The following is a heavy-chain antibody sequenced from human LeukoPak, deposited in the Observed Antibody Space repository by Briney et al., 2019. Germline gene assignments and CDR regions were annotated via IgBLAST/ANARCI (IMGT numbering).Heavy chain of an antibody. D-gene: IGHD6-19*01. J-gene: IGHJ4*02. CDR2: IYHSGST. Sequence: SETLSLTCTVSGYSISSGYYWGWIRQPPGKGLEWIGSIYHSGSTYYNPSLKSRVTISVDTSKNQFSLKLSSVTAADTAVYYCARDWFSGIAVAGTGGYWGQGTLVTVSS. V-gene: IGHV4-38-2*02. CDR3: ARDWFSGIAVAGTGGY. CDR1: GYSISSGYY.